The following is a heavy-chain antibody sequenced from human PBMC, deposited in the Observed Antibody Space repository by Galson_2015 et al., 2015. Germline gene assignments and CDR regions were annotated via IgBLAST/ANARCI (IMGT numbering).Heavy chain of an antibody. V-gene: IGHV3-48*03. Sequence: SLRLSCAASAFAFSIYEMNWIRQAPGKGLEWVSYITSTGDTTSYADSVKGRFTVSRDNAKNSLFLQMNSLRAEDTALYYCAKTTVAAGSSWYMDAWGKGTTVTVSS. CDR2: ITSTGDTT. CDR3: AKTTVAAGSSWYMDA. D-gene: IGHD4-23*01. J-gene: IGHJ6*03. CDR1: AFAFSIYE.